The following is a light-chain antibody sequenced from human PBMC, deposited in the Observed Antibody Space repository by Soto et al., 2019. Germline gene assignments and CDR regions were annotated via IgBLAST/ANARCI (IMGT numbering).Light chain of an antibody. Sequence: TVVTQEPSSSVSPGRTVTLTCGLSSGSVSTSYYPSWYQLTPGQAPRTLIYSTNTRSSGVPNRFSGSILENKAALTITGAQADDESDYYCVLYMGTGISVFGGGTKLTVL. V-gene: IGLV8-61*01. CDR3: VLYMGTGISV. CDR2: STN. J-gene: IGLJ3*02. CDR1: SGSVSTSYY.